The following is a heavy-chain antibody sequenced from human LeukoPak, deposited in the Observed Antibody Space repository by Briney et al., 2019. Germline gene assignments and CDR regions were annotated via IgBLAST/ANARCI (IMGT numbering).Heavy chain of an antibody. CDR3: ARSRQKMVYANYYYYMDV. CDR2: ISSSSSYI. D-gene: IGHD2-8*01. CDR1: RFTFSTYS. Sequence: PGGSLRLSCAASRFTFSTYSMNWVRQAPGKGLEWVSSISSSSSYIYYADSVKGRFTISRDNAKNSLYLQMNSLRAEDTAVYYCARSRQKMVYANYYYYMDVWGKGTTVTVSS. J-gene: IGHJ6*03. V-gene: IGHV3-21*01.